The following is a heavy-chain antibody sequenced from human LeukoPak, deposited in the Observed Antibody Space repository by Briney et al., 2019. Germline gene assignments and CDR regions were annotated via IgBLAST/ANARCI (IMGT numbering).Heavy chain of an antibody. J-gene: IGHJ4*02. Sequence: GSLRLSCAASGFTFSSYSMNWVRQAPGKGLEWVSSISSSSSYIYYADSVKGRSTISRDNAKNSLYLQMNSLRAEDTAVYYCARENHVLLWFGESGRPFDYWGQGTLVTVSS. CDR2: ISSSSSYI. CDR1: GFTFSSYS. V-gene: IGHV3-21*01. CDR3: ARENHVLLWFGESGRPFDY. D-gene: IGHD3-10*01.